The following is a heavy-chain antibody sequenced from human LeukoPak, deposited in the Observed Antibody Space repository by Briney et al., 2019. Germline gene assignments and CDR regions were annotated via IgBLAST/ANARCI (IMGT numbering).Heavy chain of an antibody. V-gene: IGHV3-7*01. J-gene: IGHJ3*02. CDR3: ARDLAGQVATGKGAFDI. Sequence: AGGSLRLSCAASGFTFSTYWMNWFRQTPGKGLEWVAKIKADGGEKDHVASVKGRFTISRDNAKNSLYLQMNSLRAEDTAVYYCARDLAGQVATGKGAFDIWGQGAMVTVSS. CDR1: GFTFSTYW. D-gene: IGHD5-12*01. CDR2: IKADGGEK.